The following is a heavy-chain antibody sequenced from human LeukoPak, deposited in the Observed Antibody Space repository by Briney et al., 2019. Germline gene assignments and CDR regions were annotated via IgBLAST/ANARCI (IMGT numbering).Heavy chain of an antibody. CDR1: GGSFSGYY. V-gene: IGHV4-34*01. J-gene: IGHJ6*02. Sequence: PSETLSLTCAVYGGSFSGYYWSWIRHPPGKGLEWIGEINHSGSTNHNPSLKGRVTISVDTSKNQFSLKLSSVTAADTAVYYCARWGESSSSWYTPLGFYYYGMDVWGQGTTVTVSS. CDR3: ARWGESSSSWYTPLGFYYYGMDV. CDR2: INHSGST. D-gene: IGHD6-13*01.